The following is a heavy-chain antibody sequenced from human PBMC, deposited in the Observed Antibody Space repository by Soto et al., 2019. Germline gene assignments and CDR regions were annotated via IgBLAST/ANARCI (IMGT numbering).Heavy chain of an antibody. V-gene: IGHV4-39*01. Sequence: QLQLQESGPGLVKPSETLSLTCTVSGGSISSSSYYWGWIRQPPGKGLEWIGSIYYSGSTYYNPSLKSRVTITVDTSKNQVSLKLSSVTAADTGVYYCARRVVVATYYYYGMDVWGQGTTVTVSS. D-gene: IGHD2-15*01. CDR1: GGSISSSSYY. CDR3: ARRVVVATYYYYGMDV. J-gene: IGHJ6*02. CDR2: IYYSGST.